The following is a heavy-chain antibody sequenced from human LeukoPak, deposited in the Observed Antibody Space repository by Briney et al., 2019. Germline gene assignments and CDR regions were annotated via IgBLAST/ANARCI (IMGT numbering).Heavy chain of an antibody. J-gene: IGHJ4*02. V-gene: IGHV4-39*01. CDR3: ARPGAWGSLDY. CDR2: MYYSATT. CDR1: GGSISSTSSY. D-gene: IGHD3-10*01. Sequence: PSETLSLTCTVSGGSISSTSSYWGWIRQPPGKGLEWIGTMYYSATTYYNPSLRSRVTISVDTSKNQFSLNLTSVTAADTAVYYCARPGAWGSLDYWGQGTLVTVSS.